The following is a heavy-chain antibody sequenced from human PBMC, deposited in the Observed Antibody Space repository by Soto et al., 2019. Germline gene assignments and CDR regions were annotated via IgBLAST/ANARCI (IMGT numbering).Heavy chain of an antibody. J-gene: IGHJ4*02. CDR1: GFTFSPYY. CDR3: LRDMQLWRLDS. V-gene: IGHV3-7*01. D-gene: IGHD2-21*01. Sequence: PGGSLRLSCAASGFTFSPYYMSWVRQAPWKGLEWLAMTTQDGNDKHYVDSVRGRFTISRDNANNSLYLHMNSLRAEDTAVYNCLRDMQLWRLDSWGQGTLDAVSS. CDR2: TTQDGNDK.